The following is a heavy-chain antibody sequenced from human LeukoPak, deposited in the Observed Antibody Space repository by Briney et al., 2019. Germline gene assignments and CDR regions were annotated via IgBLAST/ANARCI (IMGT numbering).Heavy chain of an antibody. CDR3: ARDLGVLAADFYHYYMDL. V-gene: IGHV3-48*04. CDR2: ITASSGTI. J-gene: IGHJ6*03. Sequence: PGGSLRLSCAASGFSISRSSMNWVRQAPGKGLEWVSYITASSGTIYYGDSVKGRFAISRDNAKNSLYLQMNSLRVEDTAVYYCARDLGVLAADFYHYYMDLWGKGTTVTVSS. D-gene: IGHD6-13*01. CDR1: GFSISRSS.